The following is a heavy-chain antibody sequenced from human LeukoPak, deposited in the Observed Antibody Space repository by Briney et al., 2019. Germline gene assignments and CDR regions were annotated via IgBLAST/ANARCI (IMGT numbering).Heavy chain of an antibody. D-gene: IGHD5-18*01. CDR3: ARDLRQLWSSDY. J-gene: IGHJ4*02. CDR2: IKEDGSDK. Sequence: GGSLRLSCAASGFSFSSCWMTWVRQAPGKGQEWVANIKEDGSDKYYVESVKGRFTISRDNAKNSLYLQMNSLRAEDTAVYYCARDLRQLWSSDYWGQGTLVTVSS. V-gene: IGHV3-7*01. CDR1: GFSFSSCW.